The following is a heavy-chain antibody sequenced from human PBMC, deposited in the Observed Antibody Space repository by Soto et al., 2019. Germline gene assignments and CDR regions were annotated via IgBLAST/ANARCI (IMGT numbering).Heavy chain of an antibody. CDR3: AKIGTYLRMDV. CDR1: GFTFSSYS. V-gene: IGHV3-48*01. J-gene: IGHJ6*02. D-gene: IGHD3-10*01. Sequence: EVQLVESGGGLVQPGGSLRLSCAVSGFTFSSYSMNLVRQAPGKGLEWVSYISSGSGTTYYADSVKGRFSISRDNANNSLYLQMTSLRVEDTAVYYCAKIGTYLRMDVWGQGTTVTVSS. CDR2: ISSGSGTT.